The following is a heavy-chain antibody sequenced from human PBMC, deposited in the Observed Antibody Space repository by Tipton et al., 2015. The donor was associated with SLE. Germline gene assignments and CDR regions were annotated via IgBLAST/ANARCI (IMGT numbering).Heavy chain of an antibody. CDR1: GGSVTNDY. Sequence: TLSLTCSVSGGSVTNDYWSWIRQPPGKGLEWIGYIFYSGSTNYNPSLKSRVTISVDTSKNQFSLKLSSVTAADTAVYYCARSGSCPSYYYYMDVWGKGTTVTVSS. CDR3: ARSGSCPSYYYYMDV. CDR2: IFYSGST. D-gene: IGHD1-26*01. V-gene: IGHV4-59*07. J-gene: IGHJ6*03.